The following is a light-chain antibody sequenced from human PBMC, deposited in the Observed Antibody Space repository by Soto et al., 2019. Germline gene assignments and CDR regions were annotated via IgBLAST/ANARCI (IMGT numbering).Light chain of an antibody. CDR1: HSVSSY. CDR2: DAS. V-gene: IGKV3-20*01. Sequence: EFVLTQSAATLSLSPGERATLSCRALHSVSSYVAWHQQKPGQAPMLLINDASNRTTGIPDRFSGSGSGTDFTLTSSRLEPEDFAVYYCQQYGSSRTFGQGTKVDIK. J-gene: IGKJ1*01. CDR3: QQYGSSRT.